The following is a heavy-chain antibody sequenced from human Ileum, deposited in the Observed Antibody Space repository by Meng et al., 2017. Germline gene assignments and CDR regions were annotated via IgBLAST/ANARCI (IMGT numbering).Heavy chain of an antibody. J-gene: IGHJ4*02. CDR2: TNTNTGNP. CDR3: ARVGDYYDSSGYPYYFDY. D-gene: IGHD3-22*01. V-gene: IGHV7-4-1*02. CDR1: GYTFTSYA. Sequence: ASVKVSCKASGYTFTSYAMNWVRQAPGQGLEWMGWTNTNTGNPTYAQGFTGRFVFFLDTSVSTAYLQISSLKAEDTPVYYCARVGDYYDSSGYPYYFDYWGQGTLVTVSS.